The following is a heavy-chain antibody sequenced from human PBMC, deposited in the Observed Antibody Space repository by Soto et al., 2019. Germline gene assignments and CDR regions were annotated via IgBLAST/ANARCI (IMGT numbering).Heavy chain of an antibody. V-gene: IGHV1-69*01. CDR2: IIPYYNTL. CDR3: ASGASRWYPYFLDS. Sequence: QAQVVQSGAEVRKPGSSVKLSCKASEGTFNSYAIAWMRQAPGQGLEWMGGIIPYYNTLNYAQKFQDRVTITADDSTNTVYMELSSLRSDDTAVYFCASGASRWYPYFLDSWAQGTLVTVSS. CDR1: EGTFNSYA. J-gene: IGHJ4*02. D-gene: IGHD6-13*01.